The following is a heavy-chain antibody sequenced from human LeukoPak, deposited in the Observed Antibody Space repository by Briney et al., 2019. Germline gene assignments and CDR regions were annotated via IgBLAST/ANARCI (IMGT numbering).Heavy chain of an antibody. CDR2: ISGSGGST. V-gene: IGHV3-23*01. CDR3: AKATVSVDIVATIHFDY. J-gene: IGHJ4*02. Sequence: GGSLRLTCAASRFTFSSYAMSWVGQARGKGLEWVSAISGSGGSTYYADSVKGRFTISRDNSKNTLYLQMNSLRAEDTAVYYCAKATVSVDIVATIHFDYWGQGTLVTVSS. CDR1: RFTFSSYA. D-gene: IGHD5-12*01.